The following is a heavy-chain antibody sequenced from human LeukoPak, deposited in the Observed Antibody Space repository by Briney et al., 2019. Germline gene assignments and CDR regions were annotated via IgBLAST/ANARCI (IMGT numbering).Heavy chain of an antibody. CDR2: IIPIFGTA. D-gene: IGHD3-3*01. V-gene: IGHV1-69*05. Sequence: ASVKVSCKASGGTFSSYAISWVRQAPGQGLEWMGGIIPIFGTANYAQKFQGRVTTTTDESTSTAYMELSSLRSEDTAVYYCARGGGGYDFWSGYYSPYYYYMDVWGKGTTVTVSS. J-gene: IGHJ6*03. CDR3: ARGGGGYDFWSGYYSPYYYYMDV. CDR1: GGTFSSYA.